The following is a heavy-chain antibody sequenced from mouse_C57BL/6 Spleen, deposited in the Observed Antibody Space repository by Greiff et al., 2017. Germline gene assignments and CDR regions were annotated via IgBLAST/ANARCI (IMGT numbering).Heavy chain of an antibody. J-gene: IGHJ2*01. V-gene: IGHV1-18*01. CDR1: GYTFTDYN. Sequence: VHVKQSGPELVKPGASVKIPCKASGYTFTDYNMDWVKQSHGKSLEWIGDINPNNGGTIYNQKFKGKATLTVDKSSSTAYMELRSLTSEDTAVYYCARSSITTVVAAYYFDDWGQGTTLTVSS. CDR2: INPNNGGT. D-gene: IGHD1-1*01. CDR3: ARSSITTVVAAYYFDD.